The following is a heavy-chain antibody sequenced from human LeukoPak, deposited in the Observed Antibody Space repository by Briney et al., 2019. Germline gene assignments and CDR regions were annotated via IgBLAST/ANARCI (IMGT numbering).Heavy chain of an antibody. J-gene: IGHJ6*03. Sequence: GGCLRLSCAPSGFTFCSYSMNWVRQAPGKGLEWVSSISSSSSYIYYADSVKGRFTISRDNAKNSLNLQMNGLRAEDTAVYYCARDRDSSGYTALYYYYYYMDVWGKGTTVTVSS. V-gene: IGHV3-21*01. CDR1: GFTFCSYS. D-gene: IGHD3-22*01. CDR3: ARDRDSSGYTALYYYYYYMDV. CDR2: ISSSSSYI.